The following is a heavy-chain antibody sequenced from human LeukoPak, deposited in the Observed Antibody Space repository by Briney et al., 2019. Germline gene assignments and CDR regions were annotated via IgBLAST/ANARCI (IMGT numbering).Heavy chain of an antibody. Sequence: GGSLRLSCAASGFTFSNAWMSWVRQAPGKGLEWVAVISYDGSNKYYADSVKGRFTISRDNSKNTLYLQMNSLRAEDTAVYYCAKDGGYDSIYFDYWGQGTLVTVSS. D-gene: IGHD5-12*01. J-gene: IGHJ4*02. CDR1: GFTFSNAW. CDR3: AKDGGYDSIYFDY. CDR2: ISYDGSNK. V-gene: IGHV3-30*18.